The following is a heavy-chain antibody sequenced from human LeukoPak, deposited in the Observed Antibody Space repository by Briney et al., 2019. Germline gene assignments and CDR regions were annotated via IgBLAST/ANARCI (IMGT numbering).Heavy chain of an antibody. V-gene: IGHV4-59*12. CDR3: ARDLGDSSGSVHDY. CDR2: IFHSGTT. D-gene: IGHD6-19*01. CDR1: GGSIRSYY. J-gene: IGHJ4*02. Sequence: SETLSLTCTVSGGSIRSYYWSWIRQSPGKGLEWIGSIFHSGTTYCHPSLKSRVTISVDTSKNQFSLRLRSVTAADTAVYYCARDLGDSSGSVHDYWGQGTLVTVSS.